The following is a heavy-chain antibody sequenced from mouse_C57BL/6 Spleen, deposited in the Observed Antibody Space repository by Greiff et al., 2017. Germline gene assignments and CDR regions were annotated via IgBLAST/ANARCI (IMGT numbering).Heavy chain of an antibody. CDR3: AGGGISFDY. D-gene: IGHD1-1*02. CDR1: GYAFSSSW. Sequence: QVQLQQSGPELVKPGASVKISCKASGYAFSSSWMNWVKQRPGKGLEWIGRIYPGDGDTNYNGKFKGKATLTADKSSSTAYMQRSSLTSEDSAVYFCAGGGISFDYWGQGTTLTVSS. V-gene: IGHV1-82*01. J-gene: IGHJ2*01. CDR2: IYPGDGDT.